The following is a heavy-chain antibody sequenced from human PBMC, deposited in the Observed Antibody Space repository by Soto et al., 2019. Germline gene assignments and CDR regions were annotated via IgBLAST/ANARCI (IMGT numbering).Heavy chain of an antibody. CDR3: ASPSDRTYCSSTSCYEKHIDY. CDR1: GFTFSSYA. CDR2: ISYDGSNK. D-gene: IGHD2-2*01. V-gene: IGHV3-30-3*01. J-gene: IGHJ4*02. Sequence: GGSLRLSCAASGFTFSSYAMHWVRQAPGKGLEWVAVISYDGSNKYYADSVKGRFTISRDNSKNTLYLQMNSLRAEDTAVYYCASPSDRTYCSSTSCYEKHIDYWGQGTLVTVSS.